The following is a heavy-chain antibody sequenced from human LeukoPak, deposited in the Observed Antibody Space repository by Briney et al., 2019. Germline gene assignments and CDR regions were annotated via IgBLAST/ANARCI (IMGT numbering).Heavy chain of an antibody. CDR2: INTNTGNP. J-gene: IGHJ5*02. Sequence: RASVKVSCKASGYTFTSYAMNWVRQAPGQGLEWMGWINTNTGNPTYAQGFTGRFVFSLDTSVSTAYLQISSLKAEDTAVYYCARDPASTYYYDSSGYYDLWGQGTLVTVSS. D-gene: IGHD3-22*01. CDR1: GYTFTSYA. V-gene: IGHV7-4-1*02. CDR3: ARDPASTYYYDSSGYYDL.